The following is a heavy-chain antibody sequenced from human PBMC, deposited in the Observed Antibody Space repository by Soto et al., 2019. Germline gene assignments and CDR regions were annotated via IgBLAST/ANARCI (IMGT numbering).Heavy chain of an antibody. CDR3: AKDLQPWLATYFFDY. J-gene: IGHJ4*02. CDR2: ISGSGGST. CDR1: GFTFSSYA. D-gene: IGHD6-19*01. Sequence: GGSLRLSCAASGFTFSSYAMGWVRQAPGKGLEWVSAISGSGGSTYYADSVKGRFTISRDNSKNTLYLQMNSLRAEDTAVYYCAKDLQPWLATYFFDYWGQGTLVTVSS. V-gene: IGHV3-23*01.